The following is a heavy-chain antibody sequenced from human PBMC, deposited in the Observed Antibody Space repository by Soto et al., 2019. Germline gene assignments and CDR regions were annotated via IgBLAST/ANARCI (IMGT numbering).Heavy chain of an antibody. V-gene: IGHV1-18*04. CDR3: ARDREYYYDSSGNYYYHYGLDV. J-gene: IGHJ6*02. CDR2: ISGYNGNT. D-gene: IGHD3-22*01. Sequence: QVQLVESGAEVKKPGASVKVSCKASGYTFTDYGISWVRQAPGQGLEWMGWISGYNGNTKYAQKFQGRVTMTTDTPTNSAYMALRSLRYDDTAVYYCARDREYYYDSSGNYYYHYGLDVWGQGTTVNVS. CDR1: GYTFTDYG.